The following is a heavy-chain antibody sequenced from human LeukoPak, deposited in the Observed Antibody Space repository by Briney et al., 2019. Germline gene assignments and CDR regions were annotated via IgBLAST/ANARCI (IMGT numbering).Heavy chain of an antibody. CDR3: ATALLWEYGRSWYETRGGGY. CDR2: FDLEDGET. V-gene: IGHV1-24*01. Sequence: ASVKVSCKVSGYTLTELSMNWVRQAPGKGREGMGGFDLEDGETIHAQKFQERVTMTEDTSTDTDYMELSGVRSEDTAVYYCATALLWEYGRSWYETRGGGYWGQGAQVSVSS. D-gene: IGHD6-13*01. CDR1: GYTLTELS. J-gene: IGHJ4*02.